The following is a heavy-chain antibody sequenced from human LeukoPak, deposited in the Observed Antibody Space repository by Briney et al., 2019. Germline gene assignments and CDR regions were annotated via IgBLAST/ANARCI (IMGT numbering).Heavy chain of an antibody. CDR2: ISGSGGST. V-gene: IGHV3-23*01. D-gene: IGHD1-14*01. CDR3: AKPARTDYADY. Sequence: GGSLRLSCAASGFTFSSYGMNWVRQAPGKGLEWVSGISGSGGSTYYADSVKGRFTISRDNSKNTLYLQMNSLRPEDTAVYYCAKPARTDYADYWGQGTLVTVSS. J-gene: IGHJ4*02. CDR1: GFTFSSYG.